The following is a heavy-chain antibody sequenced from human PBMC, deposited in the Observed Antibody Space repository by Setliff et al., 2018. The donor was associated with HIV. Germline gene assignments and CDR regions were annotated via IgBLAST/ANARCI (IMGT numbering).Heavy chain of an antibody. J-gene: IGHJ4*02. CDR1: GFTFSSYC. CDR3: ARSWSGLWAIDS. V-gene: IGHV3-21*01. Sequence: PGGSLRLSCVASGFTFSSYCMDWFRQAPGKGLEWVSSISFGSTYIYQSDSVKGRFTISRDNAQNSVTLQMNRLRPDDTALYYCARSWSGLWAIDSWGQGTLVTVSS. D-gene: IGHD3-3*01. CDR2: ISFGSTYI.